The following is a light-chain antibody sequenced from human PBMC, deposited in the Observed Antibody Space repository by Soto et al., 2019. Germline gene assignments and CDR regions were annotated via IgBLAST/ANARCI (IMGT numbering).Light chain of an antibody. CDR1: QTINTY. CDR3: QQSYSSPRT. CDR2: AAF. V-gene: IGKV1-39*01. Sequence: DSQMTQSPSSLSASVGDRVTITCRASQTINTYLNWYQQKLGKAPKLLIYAAFTLQSGVPSRFSGSGSGTDFTLTISSLQPEDFATYHCQQSYSSPRTFGQGTKLQIK. J-gene: IGKJ2*01.